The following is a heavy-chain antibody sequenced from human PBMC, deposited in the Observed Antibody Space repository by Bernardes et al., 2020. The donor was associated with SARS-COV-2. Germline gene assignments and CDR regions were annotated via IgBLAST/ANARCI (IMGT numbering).Heavy chain of an antibody. CDR3: ARDQWAAAGENWFDP. J-gene: IGHJ5*02. Sequence: TLSLTCAISGDSVSSNTAAWNWIRQSPSRGLEWLGRTYYRSKWYNDYALSVKSRITVNPDTSKNQFSLQLNSVSPEDTAIYYCARDQWAAAGENWFDPWGQGTLVTVSS. CDR2: TYYRSKWYN. V-gene: IGHV6-1*01. D-gene: IGHD6-13*01. CDR1: GDSVSSNTAA.